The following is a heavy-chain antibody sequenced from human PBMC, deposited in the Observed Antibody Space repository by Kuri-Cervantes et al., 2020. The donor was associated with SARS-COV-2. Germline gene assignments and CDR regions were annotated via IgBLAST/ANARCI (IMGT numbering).Heavy chain of an antibody. D-gene: IGHD3-10*01. CDR1: GGTFSSYA. Sequence: SVKVSCKASGGTFSSYAISWVRQAPGQGLEWMGRIIPIFGTANYAQKFQGRVTITADESTSTAYMELSSLRSEDTAVYYCAIRVEKGVGDYYYYYYMDVWDKGTTVTVSS. CDR3: AIRVEKGVGDYYYYYYMDV. CDR2: IIPIFGTA. J-gene: IGHJ6*03. V-gene: IGHV1-69*13.